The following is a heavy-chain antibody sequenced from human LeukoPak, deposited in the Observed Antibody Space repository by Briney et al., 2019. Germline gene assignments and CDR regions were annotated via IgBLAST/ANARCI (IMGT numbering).Heavy chain of an antibody. D-gene: IGHD3-22*01. CDR3: ARSSYYDSSGYYSYY. CDR2: INPNSGGT. CDR1: GYTFTSYG. V-gene: IGHV1-2*02. Sequence: ASVKVSCKASGYTFTSYGISWVRQAPGQGLEWMGWINPNSGGTNYAQKFQGGVTMTRDTSISTAYMELSRLRSDDTAVYYCARSSYYDSSGYYSYYWGQGTLVTVSS. J-gene: IGHJ4*02.